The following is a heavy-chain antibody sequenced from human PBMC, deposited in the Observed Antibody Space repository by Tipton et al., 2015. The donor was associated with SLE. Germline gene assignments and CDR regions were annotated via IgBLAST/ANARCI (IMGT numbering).Heavy chain of an antibody. CDR3: AKNRASSVWTNFDY. Sequence: SLRLSCAASGFTFSSYAMSWVRQAPGKGLEWVSAISGSGGSTYYADSVKGRFTISRDNSKNTLYLQMNSLRVEDTAVYYCAKNRASSVWTNFDYWGQGTLVTVSS. D-gene: IGHD6-25*01. CDR2: ISGSGGST. CDR1: GFTFSSYA. V-gene: IGHV3-23*01. J-gene: IGHJ4*02.